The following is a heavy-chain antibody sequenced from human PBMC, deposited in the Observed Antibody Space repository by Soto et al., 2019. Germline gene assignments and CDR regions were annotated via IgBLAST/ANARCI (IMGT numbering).Heavy chain of an antibody. CDR1: GYTFTGYA. CDR2: IKAGNGNI. J-gene: IGHJ4*02. V-gene: IGHV1-3*05. D-gene: IGHD6-19*01. Sequence: QVQLVQSGAEEKKPGASVKVSCKASGYTFTGYAMHWLRQAPGQRLEWMGWIKAGNGNIKYSPKFQGRVTITRDTSASSAYMELSSLSSEDTAVYYCERAVAVAADFDYWCQGTMVTVSS. CDR3: ERAVAVAADFDY.